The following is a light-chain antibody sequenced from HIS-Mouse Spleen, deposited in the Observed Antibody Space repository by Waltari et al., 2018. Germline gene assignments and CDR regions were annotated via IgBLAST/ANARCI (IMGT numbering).Light chain of an antibody. CDR3: YSTDSSGNHRV. V-gene: IGLV3-10*01. J-gene: IGLJ2*01. CDR2: EDS. Sequence: SYELTQPPSGSVSPGQTARITCSGDALPKKYAYWYQQKSGQAPVLVIYEDSKRPSGIPVRFSGSSSGTMATLTISGAQVEDEADYYCYSTDSSGNHRVFGGWTKLTVL. CDR1: ALPKKY.